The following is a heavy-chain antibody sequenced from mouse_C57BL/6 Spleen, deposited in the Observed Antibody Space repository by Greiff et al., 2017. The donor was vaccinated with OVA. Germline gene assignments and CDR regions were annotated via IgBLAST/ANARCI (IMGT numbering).Heavy chain of an antibody. CDR2: ISSGGSYT. J-gene: IGHJ1*03. CDR1: GFTFSSYG. Sequence: EVKLVESGGDLVKPGGSLKLSCAASGFTFSSYGMSWVRQTPDKRLEWVATISSGGSYTYYPDSVKGRFTISRDNAKNTLYLQMSSLKSEDTAMYYCARGDSPRYFDVWGTGTTVTVSS. V-gene: IGHV5-6*02. CDR3: ARGDSPRYFDV. D-gene: IGHD3-3*01.